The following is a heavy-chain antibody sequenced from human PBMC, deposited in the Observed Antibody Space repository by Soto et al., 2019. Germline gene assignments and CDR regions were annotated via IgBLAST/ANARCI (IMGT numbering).Heavy chain of an antibody. D-gene: IGHD2-2*01. CDR1: GYTFTSYY. Sequence: GASVKLSCKASGYTFTSYYMHWVRQAPGQGLEWMGIINPSGGSTSYAQKFQGRVTMTRDTSTSTVYMELSSLRSEDTAVYYCARAPRGTREGFDPWGQGTLVTVSS. V-gene: IGHV1-46*01. CDR2: INPSGGST. CDR3: ARAPRGTREGFDP. J-gene: IGHJ5*02.